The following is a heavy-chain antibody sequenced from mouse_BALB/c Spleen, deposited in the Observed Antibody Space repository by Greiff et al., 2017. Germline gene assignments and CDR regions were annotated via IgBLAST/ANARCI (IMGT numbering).Heavy chain of an antibody. D-gene: IGHD2-3*01. Sequence: VQLQQSGAELVRPGSSVKISCKASGYAFTNYWLGWVKQRPGHGLEWIGDIYPGSGNTYYNEKFKGKATLTADKSSSTAYMQLSSLTSEDSAVYFCAREDCYPWYFDYWGQGTTLTVSS. CDR3: AREDCYPWYFDY. V-gene: IGHV1-63*01. CDR2: IYPGSGNT. CDR1: GYAFTNYW. J-gene: IGHJ2*01.